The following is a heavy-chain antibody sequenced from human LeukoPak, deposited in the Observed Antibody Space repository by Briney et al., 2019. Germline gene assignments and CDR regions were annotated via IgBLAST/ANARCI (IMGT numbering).Heavy chain of an antibody. D-gene: IGHD6-19*01. CDR1: GGSISSYY. J-gene: IGHJ4*02. V-gene: IGHV4-59*01. Sequence: PSETLSLTCTVSGGSISSYYWSWIRQPPGKGLEWIGYIYYSESTNYNPSLKSRVTISVDTSKNQFSLKLSSVTAADTAVYYCATRPLGAGDFDYWGQGTLVTVSS. CDR3: ATRPLGAGDFDY. CDR2: IYYSEST.